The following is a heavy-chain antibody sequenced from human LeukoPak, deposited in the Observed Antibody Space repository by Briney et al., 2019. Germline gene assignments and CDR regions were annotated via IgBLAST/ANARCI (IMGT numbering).Heavy chain of an antibody. CDR1: GYTFTGYY. V-gene: IGHV1-2*02. CDR2: INPNSGGT. J-gene: IGHJ4*02. D-gene: IGHD1-26*01. Sequence: ASVKVSCKASGYTFTGYYMHWVRQAPGQGLEWMGWINPNSGGTNYAQKFQGRVTMTRDTSISTAYMELSRLRSDDTAVYYCALLYSGSYYSSLYYFDYWGQGTLVTVSS. CDR3: ALLYSGSYYSSLYYFDY.